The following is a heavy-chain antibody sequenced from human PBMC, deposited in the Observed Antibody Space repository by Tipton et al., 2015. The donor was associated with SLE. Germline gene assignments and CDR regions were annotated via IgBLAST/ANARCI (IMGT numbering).Heavy chain of an antibody. CDR3: ARLSSGTGDFEH. D-gene: IGHD7-27*01. CDR1: GDSISTYY. CDR2: IYNIGGT. V-gene: IGHV4-4*08. Sequence: TLSLTCTVSGDSISTYYWSWIRQTPGKGLEWIGYIYNIGGTNYNPSLMGRVSMSMDTSKNQFFLKLNSVTAADTAIYYCARLSSGTGDFEHWGQGTLVIVSS. J-gene: IGHJ4*02.